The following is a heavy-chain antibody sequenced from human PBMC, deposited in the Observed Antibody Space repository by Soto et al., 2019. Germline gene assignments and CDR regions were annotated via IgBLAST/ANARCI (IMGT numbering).Heavy chain of an antibody. Sequence: QVHLVQSGVEVKTPGASVKVSCQASGYTFFTYDISWVRQAPGQGLEWMGWISTYSGDTKYAQKYQGRVTMTTDTSTTTAYLELRSLRSDDTVVYYCARHHGPTTSENWFGPWGQGNVVSVSS. CDR1: GYTFFTYD. J-gene: IGHJ5*02. CDR2: ISTYSGDT. CDR3: ARHHGPTTSENWFGP. V-gene: IGHV1-18*01. D-gene: IGHD5-12*01.